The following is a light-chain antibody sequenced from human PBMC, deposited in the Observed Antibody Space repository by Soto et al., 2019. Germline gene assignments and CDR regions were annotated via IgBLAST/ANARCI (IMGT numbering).Light chain of an antibody. Sequence: EIVLTQSPAILSLSPGERATLSCRASQSVGTYLDWYQQKLGQAPRFLIYDASNRATGIPARFSGSGSGTDFTLTISSLEPEDFAVYYCQQRVNWLTFGGGTKVEL. CDR3: QQRVNWLT. CDR2: DAS. CDR1: QSVGTY. V-gene: IGKV3-11*01. J-gene: IGKJ4*01.